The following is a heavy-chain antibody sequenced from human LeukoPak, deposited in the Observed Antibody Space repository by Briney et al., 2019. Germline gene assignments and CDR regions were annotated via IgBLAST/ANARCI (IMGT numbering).Heavy chain of an antibody. CDR2: INSDGSST. J-gene: IGHJ4*02. CDR3: ARVQRGIAVALDY. CDR1: GFTFSSYW. V-gene: IGHV3-74*01. D-gene: IGHD6-19*01. Sequence: PGRSLRLSCAASGFTFSSYWMHWVRQAPGKGLVWVSRINSDGSSTSYADSVKGRFTISRDNAKNTLYLQMNSLRAEDTAVYYCARVQRGIAVALDYWGQGTLATVSS.